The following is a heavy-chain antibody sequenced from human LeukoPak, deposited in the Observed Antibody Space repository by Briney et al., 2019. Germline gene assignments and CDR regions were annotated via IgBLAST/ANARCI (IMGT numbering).Heavy chain of an antibody. V-gene: IGHV4-59*01. Sequence: SETLSVTCTVSGGSISSYYWSWIRQPPGKGLEWIGYIYYSGSTNYNPSLKSRVTISVDTSKNQFSLKLSSVTAADTAVYCCARWDYYYYYMGVWGKGTTVTISS. J-gene: IGHJ6*03. CDR2: IYYSGST. CDR1: GGSISSYY. CDR3: ARWDYYYYYMGV.